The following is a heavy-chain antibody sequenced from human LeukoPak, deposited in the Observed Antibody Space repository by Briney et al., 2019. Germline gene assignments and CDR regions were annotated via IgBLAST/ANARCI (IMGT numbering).Heavy chain of an antibody. D-gene: IGHD2-15*01. V-gene: IGHV4-39*07. Sequence: SETLSLTCTVSGGSVSTSGFYWGWVRQPPGKGLEWIGIIHYSGSTYYTPSLKSRATISVDTSKNQFSLKLNSVTVADTAVYYCGSHSGVDIVDYWGQGALVTVSS. J-gene: IGHJ4*02. CDR1: GGSVSTSGFY. CDR2: IHYSGST. CDR3: GSHSGVDIVDY.